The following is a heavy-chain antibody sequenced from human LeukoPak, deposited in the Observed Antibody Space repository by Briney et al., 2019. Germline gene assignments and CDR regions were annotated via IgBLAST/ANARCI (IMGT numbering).Heavy chain of an antibody. CDR3: ASSLMTGAFDI. J-gene: IGHJ3*02. Sequence: SETLSLTCTVSGVSISSGGYYWSWIRQPPGKGLEWIGYIYYSGSTNYNPSLKSRVTISVDTSKNQSSLKLSSVTAADTAVYYCASSLMTGAFDIWGQGTMVTVSS. CDR2: IYYSGST. V-gene: IGHV4-61*08. D-gene: IGHD3-16*01. CDR1: GVSISSGGYY.